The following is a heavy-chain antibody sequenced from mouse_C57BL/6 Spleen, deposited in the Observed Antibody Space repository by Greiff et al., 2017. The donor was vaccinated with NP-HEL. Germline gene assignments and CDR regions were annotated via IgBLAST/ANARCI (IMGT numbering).Heavy chain of an antibody. V-gene: IGHV3-1*01. Sequence: DVQLQESGPGMVKPSQSLSLTCTVTGYSITSGYDWHWIRHFPGNKLEWMGYISYSGSTNYNPSLKSRISITHDTSKNHFFLKLNSVTTEDTATYYCARETTVGYFDVWGTGTTVTVSS. CDR3: ARETTVGYFDV. J-gene: IGHJ1*03. D-gene: IGHD1-1*01. CDR2: ISYSGST. CDR1: GYSITSGYD.